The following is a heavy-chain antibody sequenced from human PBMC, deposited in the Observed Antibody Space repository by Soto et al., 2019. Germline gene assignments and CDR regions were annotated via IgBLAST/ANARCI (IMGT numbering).Heavy chain of an antibody. Sequence: EVQLVESGGGLVQPGESLRLSCAASGFTFDYYWMHWVRQAPGKGLVWVSRIHSDGTSTTYADSVKGRFTISRDNAKNTLSLQMNSLRAEETAVYSCARGDRGAFDLWGQGTVVTVSS. CDR2: IHSDGTST. J-gene: IGHJ3*01. CDR3: ARGDRGAFDL. CDR1: GFTFDYYW. V-gene: IGHV3-74*01. D-gene: IGHD1-26*01.